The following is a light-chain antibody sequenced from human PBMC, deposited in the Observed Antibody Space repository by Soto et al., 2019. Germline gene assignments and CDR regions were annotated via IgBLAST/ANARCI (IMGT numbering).Light chain of an antibody. CDR1: SSNIGGNT. J-gene: IGLJ1*01. CDR2: SND. Sequence: QAVVTQPPSASGTPGQRVAISCSGSSSNIGGNTVNWYQQLPGTAPKLLIYSNDQRPSGVPDRFSGSKSGTSASLAISGLQSEDEADYYCAAWDDSLNGRVFGTGTKVTVL. CDR3: AAWDDSLNGRV. V-gene: IGLV1-44*01.